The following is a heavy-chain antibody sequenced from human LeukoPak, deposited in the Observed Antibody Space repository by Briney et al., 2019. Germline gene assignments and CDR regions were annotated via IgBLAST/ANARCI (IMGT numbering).Heavy chain of an antibody. J-gene: IGHJ6*02. CDR2: IYYSGST. V-gene: IGHV4-39*01. Sequence: SETLALTCTVSVGSISSSSYYWGWIRQPPGKGLEWIGSIYYSGSTYYNPSLKSRVTISVDTSKNQFSLKLSSVTAADTAVYYCATRHPHYGMDVWGQGTTVTVSS. CDR1: VGSISSSSYY. CDR3: ATRHPHYGMDV.